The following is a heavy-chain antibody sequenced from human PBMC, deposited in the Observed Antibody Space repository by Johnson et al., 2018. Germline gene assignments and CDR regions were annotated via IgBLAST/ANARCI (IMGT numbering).Heavy chain of an antibody. Sequence: QVQLVETGGGVVQPGRSLRLSCAASGFTFSSYGMHWVRQAPGKGLEWVAVISYDGTNTYYEDSVKGRFTISRNNSKNTLYLQMNSLRAEDNAVYFGAKYSSYGSAGDAFDIWCQGTMVTVSS. CDR1: GFTFSSYG. V-gene: IGHV3-30*18. CDR3: AKYSSYGSAGDAFDI. CDR2: ISYDGTNT. D-gene: IGHD5-18*01. J-gene: IGHJ3*02.